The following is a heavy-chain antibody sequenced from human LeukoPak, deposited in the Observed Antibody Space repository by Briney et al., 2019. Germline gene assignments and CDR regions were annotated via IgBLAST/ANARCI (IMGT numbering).Heavy chain of an antibody. CDR2: IYYNGGT. Sequence: SETPSLTCTVSGDSISGSNYYWGWIRQSPGRGLEWIGSIYYNGGTFFNPSLKSRVTISLDMSKNQFSLQLRSVTAADTAVYYCSRESAGTTIHYWGQGTLVTVSS. CDR3: SRESAGTTIHY. V-gene: IGHV4-39*07. CDR1: GDSISGSNYY. J-gene: IGHJ4*02. D-gene: IGHD1-1*01.